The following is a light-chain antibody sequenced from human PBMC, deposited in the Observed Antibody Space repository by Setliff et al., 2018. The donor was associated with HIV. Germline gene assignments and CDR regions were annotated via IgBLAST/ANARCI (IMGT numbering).Light chain of an antibody. Sequence: QSVLTQPASVSGSPGQSITISCTGTSSDVGGYNYVSWYQQHPGKAPKVMIYDVSKRPSGVSNRFSGSKSGNTASLTISGLQAEDEADYYCSSYTSSSTIYVFGSGTKVTVL. CDR2: DVS. V-gene: IGLV2-14*03. J-gene: IGLJ1*01. CDR3: SSYTSSSTIYV. CDR1: SSDVGGYNY.